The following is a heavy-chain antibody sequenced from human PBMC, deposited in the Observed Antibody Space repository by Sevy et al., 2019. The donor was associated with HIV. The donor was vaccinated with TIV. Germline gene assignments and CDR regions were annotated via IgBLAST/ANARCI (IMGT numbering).Heavy chain of an antibody. CDR1: GFTFSDYV. V-gene: IGHV3-30*04. Sequence: GGSLRLSCAASGFTFSDYVMHRVRRAPSKGLEWLARISHDSTVKYYADSLKGRFTISRDNSKNTLYLQMNSLRHEDTAVYHCARDADWSLNYWGQGTLVTVSS. CDR3: ARDADWSLNY. J-gene: IGHJ4*02. CDR2: ISHDSTVK. D-gene: IGHD3-9*01.